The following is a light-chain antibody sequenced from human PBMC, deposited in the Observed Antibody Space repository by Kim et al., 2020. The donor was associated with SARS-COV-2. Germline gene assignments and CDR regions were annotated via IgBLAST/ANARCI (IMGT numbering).Light chain of an antibody. CDR3: SSYTSSSTLV. V-gene: IGLV2-14*03. J-gene: IGLJ7*01. CDR1: ITDIGSYNY. CDR2: DVS. Sequence: GQSITISSTGTITDIGSYNYVSWYQQHPGKVPKVIISDVSNRPSGVSDRFSGSKSVNTASLTISGLQAEYEADYYCSSYTSSSTLVFGGGTQLTVL.